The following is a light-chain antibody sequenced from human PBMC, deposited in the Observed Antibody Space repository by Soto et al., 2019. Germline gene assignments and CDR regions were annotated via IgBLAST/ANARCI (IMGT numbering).Light chain of an antibody. CDR1: QDIKNY. V-gene: IGKV1-33*01. CDR2: DAS. Sequence: DIQMTQSTSSLSASVGDRVTITCQASQDIKNYLNWYQQKPGKAPNLLIYDASNLQTGVPSRFSGSGSGTDFTLTISNLEPEEFAVYYCQQHSHWPPWTFGQGTKWIS. J-gene: IGKJ1*01. CDR3: QQHSHWPPWT.